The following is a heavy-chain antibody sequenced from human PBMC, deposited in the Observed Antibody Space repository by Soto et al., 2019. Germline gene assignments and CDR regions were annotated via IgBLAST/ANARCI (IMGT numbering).Heavy chain of an antibody. V-gene: IGHV1-18*01. CDR2: ISACNGNT. CDR1: GYTFTSYG. CDR3: AREDTRGYYYYYYGMDV. Sequence: GASVKVSCKASGYTFTSYGISWVRQAPGQGLEWMGWISACNGNTNYAQKLQGRVTMTTDTSTSTAYMELRSLRSDDTAVYYCAREDTRGYYYYYYGMDVWGQGTTVTVSS. D-gene: IGHD5-18*01. J-gene: IGHJ6*02.